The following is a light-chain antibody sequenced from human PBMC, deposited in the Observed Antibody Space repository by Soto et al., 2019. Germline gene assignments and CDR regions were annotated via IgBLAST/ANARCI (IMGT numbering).Light chain of an antibody. CDR3: GTWDSSRSAVV. V-gene: IGLV1-51*01. Sequence: QSVLTQPPSVSAAPGQKVTISCSGSSSNIGNNYVSWYQQLPGTAPKLLIYDNNKLPSGIPDRFSGSKSGTSATLGITGLQTGEEADYYCGTWDSSRSAVVFGGGTKVTVL. CDR2: DNN. CDR1: SSNIGNNY. J-gene: IGLJ2*01.